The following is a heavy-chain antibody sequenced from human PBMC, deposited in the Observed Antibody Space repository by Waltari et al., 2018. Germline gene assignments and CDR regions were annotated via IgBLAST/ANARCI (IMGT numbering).Heavy chain of an antibody. V-gene: IGHV4-4*07. Sequence: QLQLQESGPGLVKPSETLSLTCAVSGGSISNNYWSWIRQPPGKGLEWIGRISGSGGSTDYNPSLKSRVTISTDTSKNQFSLKLSSVTAADTAMYYCARDRPGGYRVVVSATPWGIDYWGQGVLVTVSS. D-gene: IGHD2-8*02. CDR3: ARDRPGGYRVVVSATPWGIDY. CDR1: GGSISNNY. J-gene: IGHJ4*02. CDR2: ISGSGGST.